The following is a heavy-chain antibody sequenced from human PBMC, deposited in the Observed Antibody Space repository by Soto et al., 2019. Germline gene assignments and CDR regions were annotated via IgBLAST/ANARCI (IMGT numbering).Heavy chain of an antibody. CDR1: GFTFSSYA. Sequence: EVQLLESGGGLEQPGGSLRLSCVVSGFTFSSYAMNWVRQAPGKGLECVSRISGSGDNTDYADSVKGRFTISRDNSKNTLYLQMNNLRVDDTAIYYCAKERPGSGPDFDFWGQGTLVTVSA. D-gene: IGHD2-15*01. V-gene: IGHV3-23*01. CDR3: AKERPGSGPDFDF. J-gene: IGHJ4*02. CDR2: ISGSGDNT.